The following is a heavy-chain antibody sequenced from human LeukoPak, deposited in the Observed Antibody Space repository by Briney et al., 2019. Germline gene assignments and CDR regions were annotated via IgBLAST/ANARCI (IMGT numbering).Heavy chain of an antibody. V-gene: IGHV3-30*14. CDR1: GFTFSSYA. D-gene: IGHD1-26*01. CDR3: ASFLNVGATLDY. J-gene: IGHJ4*02. CDR2: ISYDGSNK. Sequence: GGSLRLSCAASGFTFSSYAMHWVRQAPGKGLEWVAVISYDGSNKYYADSVKGRFTISRDNSKNTLYLQMNSLRAEDTAVYYCASFLNVGATLDYWGQGTLVTVSS.